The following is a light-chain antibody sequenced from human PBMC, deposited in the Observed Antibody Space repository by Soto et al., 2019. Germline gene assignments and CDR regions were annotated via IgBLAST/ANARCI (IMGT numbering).Light chain of an antibody. CDR2: VDS. CDR3: QVWDTISDHYV. Sequence: SYELTQPPSVSAAPGQTARITCGGNNIESKSVHWYQQRPGQAPVLVIYVDSDRPSGIPDRFSASTSGNTAALTISRVEAGDEADYYCQVWDTISDHYVFGSGTKLTVL. V-gene: IGLV3-21*02. J-gene: IGLJ1*01. CDR1: NIESKS.